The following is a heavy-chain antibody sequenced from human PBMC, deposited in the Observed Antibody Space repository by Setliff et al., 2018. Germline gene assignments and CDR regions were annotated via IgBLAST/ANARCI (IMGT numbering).Heavy chain of an antibody. D-gene: IGHD2-15*01. CDR2: IHYSGTT. CDR3: ARENGYFSGGACYFMLDS. J-gene: IGHJ4*02. V-gene: IGHV4-59*11. Sequence: PSETLSLTCTVSGGSSSSHYWSWIRQPPGQGLEWIGYIHYSGTTNYNPSLKSRVTISVDTSDNQFSLELRSMTAADTAGYYCARENGYFSGGACYFMLDSWGQGTLVTVSS. CDR1: GGSSSSHY.